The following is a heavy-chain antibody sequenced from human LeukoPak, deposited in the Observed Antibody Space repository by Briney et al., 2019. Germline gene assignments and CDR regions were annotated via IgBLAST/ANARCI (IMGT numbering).Heavy chain of an antibody. CDR1: GFTFSSYA. Sequence: GGSLRLSCAASGFTFSSYAMSWVRQAPGKGLEWVSAISNNGGYTYYADSVQGRFTISRGNSKNTLYLQMDSLRAEDTAVYYCARDRAWNYFDYWGQGTLVTVSS. V-gene: IGHV3-23*01. J-gene: IGHJ4*02. CDR3: ARDRAWNYFDY. D-gene: IGHD3-3*01. CDR2: ISNNGGYT.